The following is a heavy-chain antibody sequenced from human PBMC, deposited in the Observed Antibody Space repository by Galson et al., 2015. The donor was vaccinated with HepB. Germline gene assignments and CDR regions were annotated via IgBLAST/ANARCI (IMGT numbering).Heavy chain of an antibody. V-gene: IGHV3-30*03. Sequence: SLRLSCAASGFTFSSYGMHWVRQAPGKGLEWVAVISYDGSNKYYADSVKGRFTISRDNSKNTLYLQMNSLRDEDTAVYHCARDPGVVAAGNVYFDYWGQGTLVTVSS. CDR3: ARDPGVVAAGNVYFDY. CDR1: GFTFSSYG. CDR2: ISYDGSNK. J-gene: IGHJ4*02. D-gene: IGHD6-13*01.